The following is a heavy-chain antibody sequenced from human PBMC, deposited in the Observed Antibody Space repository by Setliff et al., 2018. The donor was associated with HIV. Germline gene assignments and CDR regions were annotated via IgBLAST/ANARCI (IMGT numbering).Heavy chain of an antibody. CDR2: IDINTGSP. V-gene: IGHV7-4-1*02. CDR3: ARSHYNFRSAYYTGTNWFDS. D-gene: IGHD3-3*01. CDR1: GYIFTDYA. Sequence: ASVKVSCKASGYIFTDYALNWVRQAPGQGLEWVAWIDINTGSPSYAQGFTGRFVFSSGMSVSTAYLQITSLKPEDTAVYYCARSHYNFRSAYYTGTNWFDSWGQGTLVTVSS. J-gene: IGHJ5*01.